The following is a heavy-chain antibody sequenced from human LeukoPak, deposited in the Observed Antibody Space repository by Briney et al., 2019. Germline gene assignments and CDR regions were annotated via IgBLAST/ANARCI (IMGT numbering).Heavy chain of an antibody. D-gene: IGHD3-10*01. CDR1: GGSITRNY. Sequence: SETLSLTCTVSGGSITRNYWNWIRQPPGKGLEWIGNIYYSETTNYNPSLKSRVSISVDTSKNLLSLKLSSVTAADTAVYYCARDSPDGSGTYYNDSPDYWGQGTLVTVSS. CDR2: IYYSETT. J-gene: IGHJ4*02. CDR3: ARDSPDGSGTYYNDSPDY. V-gene: IGHV4-59*13.